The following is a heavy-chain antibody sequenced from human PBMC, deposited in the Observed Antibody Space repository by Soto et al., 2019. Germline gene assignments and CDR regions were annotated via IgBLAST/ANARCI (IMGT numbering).Heavy chain of an antibody. CDR3: ATDGYYYDSSGYYDY. Sequence: QVQLVQSGAEVKKPGASVKVSCKASGYTFTSYAMHWVRQAPGQRLEWMGWINAGNGNTKYSQKFQGRVTITRDTSASTAYMELSSLRSEDTAVYYCATDGYYYDSSGYYDYWGQGTLVTVSS. CDR2: INAGNGNT. J-gene: IGHJ4*02. CDR1: GYTFTSYA. D-gene: IGHD3-22*01. V-gene: IGHV1-3*01.